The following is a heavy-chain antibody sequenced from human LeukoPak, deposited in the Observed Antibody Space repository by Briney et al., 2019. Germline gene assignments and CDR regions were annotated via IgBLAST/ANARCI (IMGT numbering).Heavy chain of an antibody. D-gene: IGHD5-12*01. V-gene: IGHV3-23*01. CDR3: AKDLRGYSGYGDY. Sequence: GGSLRLSCAASGFTFSSYSMNWVRQAPGKGLEWVSAISGSGGSTYYADSVKGRFTISRDNSKNTLYLQMNSLRAEDTAVYYCAKDLRGYSGYGDYWGQGTLVTVSS. CDR2: ISGSGGST. J-gene: IGHJ4*02. CDR1: GFTFSSYS.